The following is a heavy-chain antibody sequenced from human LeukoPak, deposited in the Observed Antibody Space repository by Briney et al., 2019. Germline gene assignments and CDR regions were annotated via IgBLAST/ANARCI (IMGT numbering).Heavy chain of an antibody. J-gene: IGHJ4*02. V-gene: IGHV3-23*01. D-gene: IGHD3-22*01. CDR1: GFTFSSYA. CDR3: ALFSYDSSGYYN. CDR2: ISGSGGST. Sequence: GGSLRLSCAASGFTFSSYAMSWVRQAPGKGLEWVSAISGSGGSTYYADSVKGRFTISRENSKNTLYLQMNSLRAEDTAVYYCALFSYDSSGYYNWGQGTLVTVSS.